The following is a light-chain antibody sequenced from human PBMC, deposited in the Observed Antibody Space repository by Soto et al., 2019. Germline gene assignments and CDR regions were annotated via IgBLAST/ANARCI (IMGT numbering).Light chain of an antibody. Sequence: DIQMTQSPSSLSASVGDRVTITCRASQSISSYLNWYQQKPGKAPKLLIYAASSLQSGVPSRFSGSGSRTDFTLTISSLQPEDFATYYCRQSYSTPRTFGQGTKLEIK. CDR2: AAS. V-gene: IGKV1-39*01. CDR1: QSISSY. CDR3: RQSYSTPRT. J-gene: IGKJ2*01.